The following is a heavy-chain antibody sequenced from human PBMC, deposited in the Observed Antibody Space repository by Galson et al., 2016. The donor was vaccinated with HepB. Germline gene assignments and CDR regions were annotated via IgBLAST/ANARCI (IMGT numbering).Heavy chain of an antibody. D-gene: IGHD3-10*01. CDR1: GFRSSSYV. V-gene: IGHV3-23*01. Sequence: SLRLSCAASGFRSSSYVMTWVRQAPGKGLEWVSSISGSGGSRYYADSVKGRLTISRDSSRYTVYLQMNSLKVEDTAVYYCAKGRGGSGSYDFDSWGPGTVVTVSS. CDR3: AKGRGGSGSYDFDS. J-gene: IGHJ4*02. CDR2: ISGSGGSR.